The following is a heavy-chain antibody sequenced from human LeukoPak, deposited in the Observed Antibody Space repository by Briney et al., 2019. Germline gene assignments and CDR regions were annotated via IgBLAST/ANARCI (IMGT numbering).Heavy chain of an antibody. CDR3: ARSGGIVAPGTRPNWFDP. CDR1: GFTFSSSA. CDR2: ISGGGSFT. V-gene: IGHV3-23*01. D-gene: IGHD6-13*01. J-gene: IGHJ5*02. Sequence: GGSLRLSCAASGFTFSSSAVNSVRQAPGKGLEWVSTISGGGSFTSYADSVKGRFTISRDNSRNTLYLQLNSLRAEDTAVYYCARSGGIVAPGTRPNWFDPWGRGTLVTVSS.